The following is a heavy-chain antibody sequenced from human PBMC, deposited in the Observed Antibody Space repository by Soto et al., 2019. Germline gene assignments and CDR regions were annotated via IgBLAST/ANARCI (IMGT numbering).Heavy chain of an antibody. CDR1: GGTFSSYT. CDR2: ISAYNGNT. J-gene: IGHJ4*02. CDR3: ARDPPPPDY. Sequence: ASVKVSCKACGGTFSSYTISWVRQAPGQGLEWMGWISAYNGNTNYAQKLQGRVTMTTDTSTSTAYMELRSLRSDDTAVYYCARDPPPPDYWGQGTLVTSPQ. V-gene: IGHV1-18*01.